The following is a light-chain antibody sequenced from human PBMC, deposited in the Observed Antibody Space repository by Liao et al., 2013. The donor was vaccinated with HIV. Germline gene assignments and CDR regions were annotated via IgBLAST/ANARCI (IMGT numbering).Light chain of an antibody. CDR3: QAWDSRTAI. V-gene: IGLV3-21*01. J-gene: IGLJ2*01. Sequence: GSVAPGKTARISCGGNNIETKSVHWYQQKPGQSPMLLIYQDNRRPSGIPGRFSGSNSGNTATLTIRGTQAMDEAEYYCQAWDSRTAIFGGGTKLTVL. CDR2: QDN. CDR1: NIETKS.